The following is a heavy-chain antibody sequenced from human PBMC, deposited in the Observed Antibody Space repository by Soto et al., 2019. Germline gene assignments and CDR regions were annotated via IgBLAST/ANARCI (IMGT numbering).Heavy chain of an antibody. D-gene: IGHD3-3*01. Sequence: QVQLQESGPGLVKPSQTLSLTCTVSGGSISSGGYYWSWIRQHPGKGLEWIGYIYYSGSTYYNPSLKSQVTISVDTSKNHFSLKLSSVTAADTAVYYCVGWSFWSGYSIDPWGQGTLVTVSS. J-gene: IGHJ5*02. V-gene: IGHV4-31*01. CDR1: GGSISSGGYY. CDR3: VGWSFWSGYSIDP. CDR2: IYYSGST.